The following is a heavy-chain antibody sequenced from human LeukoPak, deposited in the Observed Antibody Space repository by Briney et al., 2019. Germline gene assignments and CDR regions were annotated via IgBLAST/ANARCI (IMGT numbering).Heavy chain of an antibody. CDR1: GYTFTDYY. V-gene: IGHV1-2*06. CDR3: ARDFERPDY. J-gene: IGHJ4*02. CDR2: INPNSGGT. Sequence: ASVKVSCKASGYTFTDYYIHWVRQAPGQGLEWMGRINPNSGGTNYAQKFQGRVTMTRDTSISTAYMELRRLRSDDTAVYYCARDFERPDYWGQGTLVTVSS.